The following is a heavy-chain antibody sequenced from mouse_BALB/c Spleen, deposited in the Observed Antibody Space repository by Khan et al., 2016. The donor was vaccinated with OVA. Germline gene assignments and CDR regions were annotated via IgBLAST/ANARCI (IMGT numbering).Heavy chain of an antibody. CDR2: IFPGTGTT. CDR3: ARGYFGNYEFVY. D-gene: IGHD2-1*01. J-gene: IGHJ3*01. V-gene: IGHV1S132*01. CDR1: GYTFTNYW. Sequence: QVQLQQSGAELVKPGASVKLSCKTSGYTFTNYWIQWIKQRPGQGLGWIGQIFPGTGTTYYNQNFKGKATLTVDTSSNPAYMHLSSLTSEDSAVYVWARGYFGNYEFVYWGQGTLVTVSP.